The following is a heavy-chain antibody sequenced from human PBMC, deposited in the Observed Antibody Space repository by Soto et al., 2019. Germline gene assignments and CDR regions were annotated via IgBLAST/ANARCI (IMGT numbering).Heavy chain of an antibody. CDR3: ARDRDEERTFDD. CDR2: IWYDGRNK. CDR1: GFTFSSFG. Sequence: QVQLVESGGGVVQPGRSLRLSCGASGFTFSSFGMHWVRQAPGKGLEWVAVIWYDGRNKYYEDSVKSRITISGDNTKNTLYLKMNSMRSEDTAVYCGARDRDEERTFDDWGHGTIVTVSS. V-gene: IGHV3-33*01. J-gene: IGHJ3*01. D-gene: IGHD3-10*01.